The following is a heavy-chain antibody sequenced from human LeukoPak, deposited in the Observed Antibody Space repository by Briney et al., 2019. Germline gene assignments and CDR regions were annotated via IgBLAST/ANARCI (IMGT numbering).Heavy chain of an antibody. CDR3: AKSGGGSGWYPLFDY. J-gene: IGHJ4*02. Sequence: GGSLRLSCAASGFTFSSYSMNWVRQAPGKGLEWVSSISSSSSYIYYADSVKGRFTISRDNAKNSLYLQMNSLRAEDMGLYYCAKSGGGSGWYPLFDYWGQGTLVTVSS. D-gene: IGHD6-19*01. CDR1: GFTFSSYS. V-gene: IGHV3-21*04. CDR2: ISSSSSYI.